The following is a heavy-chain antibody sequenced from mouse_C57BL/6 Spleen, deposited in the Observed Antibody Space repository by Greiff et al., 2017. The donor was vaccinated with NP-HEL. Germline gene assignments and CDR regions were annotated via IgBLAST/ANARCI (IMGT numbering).Heavy chain of an antibody. J-gene: IGHJ3*01. CDR2: ISSGGSYT. V-gene: IGHV5-6*01. Sequence: EVQRVESGGDLVKPGGSLKLSCAASGFTFSSYGMSWVRQTPDKRLEWVATISSGGSYTYYPDSVKGRFTISRDNAKNTLYLQMSSLKSEDTAMYYCARQLGRRAWFAYWGQGTLVTVSA. CDR3: ARQLGRRAWFAY. D-gene: IGHD4-1*01. CDR1: GFTFSSYG.